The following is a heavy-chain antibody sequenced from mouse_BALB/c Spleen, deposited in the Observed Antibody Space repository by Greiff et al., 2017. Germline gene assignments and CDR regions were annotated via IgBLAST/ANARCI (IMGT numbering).Heavy chain of an antibody. D-gene: IGHD2-10*02. V-gene: IGHV3-2*02. CDR3: ARWGYGNYPY. CDR1: GYSITSDYA. CDR2: ISNSGST. Sequence: EVKLVESGPGLVKPSQSLSLTCTVTGYSITSDYAWNWIRQFPGNKLEWMGYISNSGSTSYNPSLKSRISITRDTSKNQFFLQLNSVTTEDTATYYCARWGYGNYPYWGQGTLVTVAA. J-gene: IGHJ3*01.